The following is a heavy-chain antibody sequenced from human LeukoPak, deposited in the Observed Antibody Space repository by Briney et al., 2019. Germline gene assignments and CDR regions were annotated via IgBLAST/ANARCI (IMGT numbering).Heavy chain of an antibody. CDR3: ARAGGITMIVVAKAGFDP. D-gene: IGHD3-22*01. CDR1: GGTFSSYA. Sequence: ASVKVSCKASGGTFSSYAISWVRQAPGQGLEWMGWINPNSGGTNYAQKFQGRVTMTRDTSISTAYMELSRLRSDDTAVYYCARAGGITMIVVAKAGFDPWGQGTLVTVSS. J-gene: IGHJ5*02. V-gene: IGHV1-2*02. CDR2: INPNSGGT.